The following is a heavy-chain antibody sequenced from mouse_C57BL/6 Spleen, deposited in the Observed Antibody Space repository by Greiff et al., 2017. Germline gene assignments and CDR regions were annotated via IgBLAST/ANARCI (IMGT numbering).Heavy chain of an antibody. V-gene: IGHV1-82*01. CDR2: IYPGDGDT. D-gene: IGHD2-5*01. CDR3: ASVAYYSSYGRFAY. Sequence: QVQLQQSGPELVKPGASVKISCKASGYAFSSSWMNWVKQRPGKGLEWIGRIYPGDGDTNYNGKFKGKATLTADKSSSTAYMQLSSLTSEDSAVYFCASVAYYSSYGRFAYWGQGTLVTVSA. CDR1: GYAFSSSW. J-gene: IGHJ3*01.